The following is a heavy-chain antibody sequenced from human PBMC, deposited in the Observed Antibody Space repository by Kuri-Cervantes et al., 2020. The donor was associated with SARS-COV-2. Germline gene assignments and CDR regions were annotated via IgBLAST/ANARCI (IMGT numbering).Heavy chain of an antibody. CDR3: ARTYDTVTGDAFDI. J-gene: IGHJ3*02. Sequence: GSLRLSCTVSGYSISSGYYWGWIRQPPGKGLEWIGSIYHSGSTYYNPSLKSRVTISVDTSKNQFSLKLSSVTAADTAVYYCARTYDTVTGDAFDIWGQGTTVTVSS. V-gene: IGHV4-38-2*02. CDR1: GYSISSGYY. D-gene: IGHD4-11*01. CDR2: IYHSGST.